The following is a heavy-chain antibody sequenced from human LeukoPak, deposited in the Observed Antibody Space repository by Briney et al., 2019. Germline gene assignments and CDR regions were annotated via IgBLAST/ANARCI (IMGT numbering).Heavy chain of an antibody. CDR3: AKDLGRYRNNYFDY. CDR2: ISGSGGGT. V-gene: IGHV3-23*01. CDR1: GFTFSSYA. Sequence: GGSLRLSCAASGFTFSSYAMSLVRQAPEKGLELVSTISGSGGGTYYADSVKGRFTISRDDSKNTLYLQMNSLRAEDTAVYYCAKDLGRYRNNYFDYWGQGTLVTVSS. D-gene: IGHD1-26*01. J-gene: IGHJ4*02.